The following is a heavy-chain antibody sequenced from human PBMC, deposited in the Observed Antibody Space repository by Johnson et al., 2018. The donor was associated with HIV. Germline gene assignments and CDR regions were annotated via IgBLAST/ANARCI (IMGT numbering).Heavy chain of an antibody. D-gene: IGHD1-26*01. CDR3: ARVMYGGSSKSAAFDI. V-gene: IGHV3-20*04. CDR2: INWNGGST. Sequence: VQLVESGGGVVRPGGSLRLSCATSGFIFDDYAMGWVRQVPGKGLEWVSGINWNGGSTDYADSVKGRFTISRENAKTSLYLQMNSLRAGDTAVYYCARVMYGGSSKSAAFDIWGQGTMVTVSS. CDR1: GFIFDDYA. J-gene: IGHJ3*02.